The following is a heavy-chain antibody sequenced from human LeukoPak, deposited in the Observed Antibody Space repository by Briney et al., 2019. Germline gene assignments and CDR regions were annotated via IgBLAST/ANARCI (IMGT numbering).Heavy chain of an antibody. J-gene: IGHJ4*02. Sequence: GRSLRLSCAASGFTFDDYAMHWVRQAPGKGLEWVSGISWNSGSIGYADSVKGRFTISRDNAKNSLYLQMNSLRAEDTALYYCAKSRGYDILTAPGGYWGQGTLVTVSS. V-gene: IGHV3-9*01. D-gene: IGHD3-9*01. CDR1: GFTFDDYA. CDR2: ISWNSGSI. CDR3: AKSRGYDILTAPGGY.